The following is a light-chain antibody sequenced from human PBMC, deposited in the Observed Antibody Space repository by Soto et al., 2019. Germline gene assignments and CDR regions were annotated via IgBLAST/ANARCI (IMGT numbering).Light chain of an antibody. CDR3: QQCNSWPT. CDR1: HSISTN. Sequence: EIIMTQSPATLSVSPGEGATLSCRTSHSISTNLAWYQHKRGQSPRLLVYGASTRATGVPARFSGSGSGAEFTLRISSLQSEDVTVYYCQQCNSWPTFGGGTKVEIK. CDR2: GAS. V-gene: IGKV3-15*01. J-gene: IGKJ4*01.